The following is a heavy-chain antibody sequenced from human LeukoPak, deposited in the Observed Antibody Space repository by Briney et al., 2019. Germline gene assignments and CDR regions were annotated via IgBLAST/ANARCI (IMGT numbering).Heavy chain of an antibody. CDR3: ARDRSAITMVRGVMNY. J-gene: IGHJ4*02. CDR2: ISSSSSYI. Sequence: ETLSLTCAVSGGSISSNNWWSWVRQAPGKGLEWVSSISSSSSYIYYADSVKGRFTISRDNAKNSLYLQMNSLRAEDTAVYYCARDRSAITMVRGVMNYWGQGTLVTVSS. CDR1: GGSISSNN. D-gene: IGHD3-10*01. V-gene: IGHV3-21*01.